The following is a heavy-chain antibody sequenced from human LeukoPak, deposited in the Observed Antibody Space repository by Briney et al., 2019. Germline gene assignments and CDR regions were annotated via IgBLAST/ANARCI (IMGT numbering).Heavy chain of an antibody. D-gene: IGHD5/OR15-5a*01. CDR3: ARVITVYNVYEEVAEYFQY. V-gene: IGHV3-7*01. Sequence: PGGSLRLSCAASGFTFSSYWMSWVRQAPGKGLEWVANIKQDGSEKYYVDSVRGRLSISRDNSKNSLYLQMNSLRADDTAVYYCARVITVYNVYEEVAEYFQYWGQGTLVTVSS. CDR1: GFTFSSYW. J-gene: IGHJ1*01. CDR2: IKQDGSEK.